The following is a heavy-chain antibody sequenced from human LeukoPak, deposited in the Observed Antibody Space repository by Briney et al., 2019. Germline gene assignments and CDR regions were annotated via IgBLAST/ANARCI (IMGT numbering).Heavy chain of an antibody. V-gene: IGHV3-23*01. CDR3: AKVRKGVGAFDL. D-gene: IGHD3-16*01. Sequence: GGSLRLSCAVSGFSFFYTGMGWVRQAPGKGLEWVAAIGGGASDTKYADSVKGRFTISRDISKNTLYLQMNSLRAEDTAIYYCAKVRKGVGAFDLWGQGTMVTVSS. J-gene: IGHJ3*01. CDR2: IGGGASDT. CDR1: GFSFFYTG.